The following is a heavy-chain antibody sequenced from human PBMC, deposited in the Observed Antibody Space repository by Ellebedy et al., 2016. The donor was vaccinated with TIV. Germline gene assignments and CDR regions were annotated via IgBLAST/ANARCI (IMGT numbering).Heavy chain of an antibody. V-gene: IGHV1-2*02. CDR3: ARVVAHNWNDAEGFDP. CDR1: GYTFTGYY. CDR2: INPNSGGT. D-gene: IGHD1-20*01. Sequence: AASVKVSCKASGYTFTGYYMHWVRQAPGQGLEWMGWINPNSGGTNYAQKFQGRVTMTRDTSISTAYMELSRLRSEDTAVYYCARVVAHNWNDAEGFDPWGQGTLVTVSS. J-gene: IGHJ5*02.